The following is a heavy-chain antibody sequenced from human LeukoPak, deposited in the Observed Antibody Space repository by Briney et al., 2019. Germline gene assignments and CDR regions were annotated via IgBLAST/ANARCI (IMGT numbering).Heavy chain of an antibody. CDR2: INHSGST. CDR3: ARLGYCRGGSCYVRYFQH. CDR1: GGSFSGYY. Sequence: SETLSLTCAVYGGSFSGYYWSWIRQPPGKGLEWIGEINHSGSTNYNPSLKSRVTISVDTSKNQFSLKLYSVTAADTAVYYCARLGYCRGGSCYVRYFQHWGQGTPVAVSS. V-gene: IGHV4-34*01. J-gene: IGHJ1*01. D-gene: IGHD2-15*01.